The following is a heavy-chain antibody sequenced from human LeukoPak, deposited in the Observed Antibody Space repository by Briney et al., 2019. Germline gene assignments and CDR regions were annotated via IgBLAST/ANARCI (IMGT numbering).Heavy chain of an antibody. J-gene: IGHJ1*01. CDR3: ARDPQDSYYNSSAHAI. CDR2: IIPIFRTA. D-gene: IGHD3-22*01. Sequence: ASVKVSCKSSGGTFSSYTIIWVRQAPGQGLEWMGGIIPIFRTAHYAQKLQGRVSITADESTGTVYMELYSLRSEDTAVYYCARDPQDSYYNSSAHAIWGQGTLVTVSS. CDR1: GGTFSSYT. V-gene: IGHV1-69*01.